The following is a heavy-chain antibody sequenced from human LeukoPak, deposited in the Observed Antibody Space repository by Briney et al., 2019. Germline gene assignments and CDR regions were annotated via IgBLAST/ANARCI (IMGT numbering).Heavy chain of an antibody. CDR3: ARAPPSWGRQIDY. D-gene: IGHD7-27*01. CDR1: GYTFTGYY. J-gene: IGHJ4*02. Sequence: VKVSCKASGYTFTGYYMHWVRQAPGQGLEGMGRINPNSGGTNHAQKLPGRVTMTTGTSTSTAYMERRSLRSHDTAVYYCARAPPSWGRQIDYWGQGTLVTVSS. V-gene: IGHV1-2*06. CDR2: INPNSGGT.